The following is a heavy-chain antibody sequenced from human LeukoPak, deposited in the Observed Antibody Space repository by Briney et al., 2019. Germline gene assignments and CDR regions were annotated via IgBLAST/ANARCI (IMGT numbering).Heavy chain of an antibody. CDR3: AKDQADCSRTSCYERGFDY. Sequence: GGSLRLPCAASGFTFSSYGMSWVRQAPGKGLEWVSAISGSGDSTYYADSVKGRFTISRDNSKNTLYLQMNSLGAEDTAVYYCAKDQADCSRTSCYERGFDYWGQGTLVTVSS. D-gene: IGHD2-2*01. CDR1: GFTFSSYG. CDR2: ISGSGDST. V-gene: IGHV3-23*01. J-gene: IGHJ4*02.